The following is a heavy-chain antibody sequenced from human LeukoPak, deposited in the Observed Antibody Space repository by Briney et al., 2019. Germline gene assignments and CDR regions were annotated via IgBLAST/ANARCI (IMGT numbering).Heavy chain of an antibody. Sequence: SQTLSLTCAVSGGSVSSGGYSWSWIRQPPGKGLEWIGYIYHSGSTYYNPSLKSRVTISVDRSKNQFSLKLSSVTAADTAVYHCASSYGDYGFDYWGQGTLVTVSS. V-gene: IGHV4-30-2*01. D-gene: IGHD4-17*01. CDR3: ASSYGDYGFDY. CDR2: IYHSGST. CDR1: GGSVSSGGYS. J-gene: IGHJ4*02.